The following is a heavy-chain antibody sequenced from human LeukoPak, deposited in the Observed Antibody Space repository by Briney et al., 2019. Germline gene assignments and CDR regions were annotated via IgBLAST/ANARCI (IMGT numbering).Heavy chain of an antibody. CDR2: IYTSGSI. CDR1: GGSISSGSYY. V-gene: IGHV4-61*02. D-gene: IGHD2-21*02. Sequence: SETLSLTCTVSGGSISSGSYYWSWIRQPAGKGLEWIGRIYTSGSINYNPSLTSRVTISVDTSKNKFYLKLSSVTAADTAVYYCARENVLYCGGDCATYAFDIWGKGTMVTVSS. J-gene: IGHJ3*02. CDR3: ARENVLYCGGDCATYAFDI.